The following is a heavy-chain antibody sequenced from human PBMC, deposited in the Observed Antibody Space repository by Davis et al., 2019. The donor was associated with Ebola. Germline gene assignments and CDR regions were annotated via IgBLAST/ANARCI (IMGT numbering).Heavy chain of an antibody. D-gene: IGHD3-10*01. CDR2: MSYDGRHT. CDR1: AFTFGTYG. J-gene: IGHJ4*02. Sequence: GESLKISCAAFAFTFGTYGMHWVRQAPGKGLEWVASMSYDGRHTSYIDSVKGRFTISRDNSKNTLYLQMNSLRAEDTAVYFCAKEYCYNSGPYCTYFEDWGQGTQVTVSS. CDR3: AKEYCYNSGPYCTYFED. V-gene: IGHV3-30*18.